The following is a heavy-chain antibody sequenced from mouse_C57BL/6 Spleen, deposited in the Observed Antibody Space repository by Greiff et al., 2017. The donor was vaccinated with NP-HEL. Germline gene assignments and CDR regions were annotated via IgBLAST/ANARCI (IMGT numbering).Heavy chain of an antibody. D-gene: IGHD1-2*01. CDR1: GFTFSDYG. CDR2: ISSGSSTI. Sequence: EVKVVESGGGLVKPGGSLKLSCAASGFTFSDYGMHWVRQAPEKGLEWVAYISSGSSTIYYADTVKGRFTISRDNAKNTLFLQMTSLRSEDTAMYYGARGLRPLYYFDYWGQGTTLTVSS. J-gene: IGHJ2*01. V-gene: IGHV5-17*01. CDR3: ARGLRPLYYFDY.